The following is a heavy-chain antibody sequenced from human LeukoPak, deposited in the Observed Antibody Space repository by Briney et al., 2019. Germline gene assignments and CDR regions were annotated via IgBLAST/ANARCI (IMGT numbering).Heavy chain of an antibody. CDR1: GFTFSNYA. D-gene: IGHD1-7*01. Sequence: GGSLRLSCAASGFTFSNYALHWVRQAPGKGLEYVSAISSNGDATFYANSVKGRFTISRDNSRNTLYLEMGSLRAEDMAVYYCVRVGNYREFDYWGQGTLVTVSS. J-gene: IGHJ4*02. CDR3: VRVGNYREFDY. V-gene: IGHV3-64*01. CDR2: ISSNGDAT.